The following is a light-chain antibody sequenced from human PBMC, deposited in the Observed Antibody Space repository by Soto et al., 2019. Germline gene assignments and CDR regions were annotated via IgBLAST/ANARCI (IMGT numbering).Light chain of an antibody. CDR3: MQGSHWPPT. CDR1: QSLVYRDGQTY. V-gene: IGKV2-30*01. J-gene: IGKJ5*01. CDR2: KVS. Sequence: DIVLTQSPVSLPVTLGQPASISCRSSQSLVYRDGQTYLNWFQQRPGQSPRRLVYKVSNRDSGVPDRFSGSGSGADFTLKISRVEPEDVGVYYCMQGSHWPPTFGQGTRLEIK.